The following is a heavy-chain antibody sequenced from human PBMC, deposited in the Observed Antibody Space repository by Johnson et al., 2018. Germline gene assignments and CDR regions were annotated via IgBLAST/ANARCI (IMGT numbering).Heavy chain of an antibody. CDR2: ISHDAGNK. CDR1: GFLFSSFA. V-gene: IGHV3-30-3*01. CDR3: VRDELGSAFKF. D-gene: IGHD1-26*01. J-gene: IGHJ3*01. Sequence: QVQLVESGGGVVQPGRSLGLSCTASGFLFSSFAMHWVRQAPGKGLEWLSVISHDAGNKYHVDSVKGRFTISRDNSKNTWYMQMNSLRPEETALYYCVRDELGSAFKFWGNGTMVTVSS.